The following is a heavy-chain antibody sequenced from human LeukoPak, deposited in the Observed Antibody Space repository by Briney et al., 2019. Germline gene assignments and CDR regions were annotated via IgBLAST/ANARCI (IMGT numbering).Heavy chain of an antibody. D-gene: IGHD3-22*01. CDR3: ARGGYYYDSSGYTVNWFDP. CDR1: GGSISSGSYY. CDR2: IYYSGST. Sequence: SETLSLTCTVSGGSISSGSYYWSWIRQPPGKGLEWIRNIYYSGSTYYNPSLRSRVTISVDTSKKQFSLKLSSVTAADTAVYYCARGGYYYDSSGYTVNWFDPWGQGTLVTVSS. V-gene: IGHV4-39*07. J-gene: IGHJ5*02.